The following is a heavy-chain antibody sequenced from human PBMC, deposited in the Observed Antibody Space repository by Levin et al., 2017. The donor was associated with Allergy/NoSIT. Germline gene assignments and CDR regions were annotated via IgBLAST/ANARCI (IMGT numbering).Heavy chain of an antibody. CDR3: AGEPNSPYYYHYGLDV. CDR1: GGSISDDSYY. J-gene: IGHJ6*02. CDR2: IYYDGSA. V-gene: IGHV4-39*07. Sequence: MPSETLSLTCTVSGGSISDDSYYWAWVRQPPGKGLEWVGSIYYDGSAYYNPSLKTRLTISVDTSKNQFSLRVNSVIAADTAVYYCAGEPNSPYYYHYGLDVWGPGTTVTVSS. D-gene: IGHD2/OR15-2a*01.